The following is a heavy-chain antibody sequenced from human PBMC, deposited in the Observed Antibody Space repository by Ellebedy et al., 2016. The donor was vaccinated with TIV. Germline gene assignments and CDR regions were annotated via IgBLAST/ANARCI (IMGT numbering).Heavy chain of an antibody. CDR2: IYTSGST. CDR3: ARGSIAAAGTKAGFDP. Sequence: GSLRLSXTVSGGSFSSYYWSWIRQPAGKGLEWIGRIYTSGSTNYNPSLKSRVAMSVDTSKNQFSLKLSSVTAADTAVYYCARGSIAAAGTKAGFDPWGQGTLVTVSS. J-gene: IGHJ5*02. D-gene: IGHD6-13*01. CDR1: GGSFSSYY. V-gene: IGHV4-4*07.